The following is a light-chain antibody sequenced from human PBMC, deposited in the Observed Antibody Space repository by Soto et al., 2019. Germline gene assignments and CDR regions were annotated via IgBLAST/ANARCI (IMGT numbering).Light chain of an antibody. Sequence: DIQMTQSPSSLSASVGDRVTITCRASEDINTSVAWFQQKPGQAPESLIFAASLLQDGVPPKFSGRGSGTRFTLTISSLQPDDFATYYCQQYDSYPLTFGQGTRLEIE. CDR3: QQYDSYPLT. CDR2: AAS. V-gene: IGKV1-16*02. J-gene: IGKJ5*01. CDR1: EDINTS.